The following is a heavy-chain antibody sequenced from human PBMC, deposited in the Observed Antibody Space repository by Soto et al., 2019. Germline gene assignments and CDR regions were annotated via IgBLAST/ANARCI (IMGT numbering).Heavy chain of an antibody. V-gene: IGHV4-59*01. CDR2: IYYRGST. D-gene: IGHD6-19*01. CDR1: GGSISSYY. J-gene: IGHJ2*01. Sequence: SETLSLTCTVSGGSISSYYWSWIRQPPGKGLEWIGYIYYRGSTNYNPSRKSRVTISVDTSQNQFSLKLSSVTAEDTAVYYCSRGAPASIGWYLGAWYFDLWGRGTMVTVSS. CDR3: SRGAPASIGWYLGAWYFDL.